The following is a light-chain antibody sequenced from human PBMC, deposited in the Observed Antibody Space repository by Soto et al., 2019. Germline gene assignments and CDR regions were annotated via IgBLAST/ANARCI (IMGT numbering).Light chain of an antibody. J-gene: IGLJ1*01. CDR2: DVS. Sequence: QSALTQPASVSGSPGQSITISCSGTSSDVGRYNYVSWYQQHPGKAPKLILYDVSNRPSGISDRFSASKSGNMASLTISGRQAEDEADYYCSSYTISSSYVFGTGTKLTVL. CDR3: SSYTISSSYV. CDR1: SSDVGRYNY. V-gene: IGLV2-14*03.